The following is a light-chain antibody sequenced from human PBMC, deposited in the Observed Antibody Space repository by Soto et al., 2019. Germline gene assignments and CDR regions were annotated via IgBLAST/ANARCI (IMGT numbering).Light chain of an antibody. V-gene: IGKV3-20*01. CDR2: GAS. Sequence: EIVLTQSPGTLSLSPGERATLSCRASQSVSSSYLAWYQQKPGQAPRLLIYGASSRATGIPDRFSGSGSGTDLTEAISRLEPEDFAVYYCQQYGSSPWTFGQGTKVEIK. CDR3: QQYGSSPWT. J-gene: IGKJ1*01. CDR1: QSVSSSY.